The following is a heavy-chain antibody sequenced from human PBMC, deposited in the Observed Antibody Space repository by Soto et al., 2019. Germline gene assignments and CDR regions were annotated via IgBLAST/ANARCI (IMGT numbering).Heavy chain of an antibody. CDR2: IKEDGSEK. J-gene: IGHJ3*02. V-gene: IGHV3-7*01. Sequence: SGGSLRLSCAASGFTFSSYWMSWVRQAPGKGLEWVANIKEDGSEKYYVDSVKGRFTISRDNAKNSLYVQLNSLRVEDTAVYYCVRGGIGYCSGGSCYYTAFDIWGPGTMVTVSS. D-gene: IGHD2-15*01. CDR1: GFTFSSYW. CDR3: VRGGIGYCSGGSCYYTAFDI.